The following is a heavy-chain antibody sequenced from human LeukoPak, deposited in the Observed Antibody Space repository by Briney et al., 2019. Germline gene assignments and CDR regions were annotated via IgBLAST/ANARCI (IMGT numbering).Heavy chain of an antibody. CDR2: ISSSSSYI. CDR3: ARDEIAVAGTHYYYYGMDV. V-gene: IGHV3-21*01. Sequence: GALRLSCAASGFTFSSYSMNWVRQAPGKGLEWVSSISSSSSYIYYADSVKGRFTISRDNAKNSLYLQMNSLRAEDTAVYYCARDEIAVAGTHYYYYGMDVWGKGTTVTVSS. D-gene: IGHD6-19*01. CDR1: GFTFSSYS. J-gene: IGHJ6*04.